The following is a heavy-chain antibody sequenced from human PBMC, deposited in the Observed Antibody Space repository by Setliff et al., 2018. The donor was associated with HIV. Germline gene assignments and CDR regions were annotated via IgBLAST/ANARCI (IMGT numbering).Heavy chain of an antibody. CDR3: ATEGREKLALFDP. Sequence: PETLSPTPNVSGVPMRPHYRRWVRLPPGKRLEGVGYVLYSGNTNYNPSFKSRVTVSLDEANNQFSLAVKPVTSADTAAYCCATEGREKLALFDPWGQGTLVTVSS. CDR2: VLYSGNT. CDR1: GVPMRPHY. V-gene: IGHV4-59*11. J-gene: IGHJ5*02. D-gene: IGHD6-6*01.